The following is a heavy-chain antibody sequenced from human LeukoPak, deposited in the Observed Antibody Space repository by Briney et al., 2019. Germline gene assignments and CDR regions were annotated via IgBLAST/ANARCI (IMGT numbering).Heavy chain of an antibody. CDR2: IKQDGSDK. CDR3: ARSTAISSGWYR. D-gene: IGHD6-19*01. J-gene: IGHJ4*02. Sequence: GGSLRLSCAASGSTFSTYWMSWVRQAPGKGLEWVATIKQDGSDKYYVDSVKGRFTISRDNAKNSLYLQMNGLRAEDTAVYFCARSTAISSGWYRWGQGTLVSVSS. V-gene: IGHV3-7*01. CDR1: GSTFSTYW.